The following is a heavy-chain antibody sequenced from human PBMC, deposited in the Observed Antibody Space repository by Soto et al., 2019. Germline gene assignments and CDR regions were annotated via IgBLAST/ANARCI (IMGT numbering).Heavy chain of an antibody. Sequence: PSETLSLTCTVSGGSISSYYWSWIRQPPGKGLEWIGYIYYSGSTNYNPSLKSRVTISVDTSKNQFSLKLSSVTAADTAVYYCAKDRSPYGDYESYWGQGILVTVSS. D-gene: IGHD4-17*01. CDR1: GGSISSYY. CDR3: AKDRSPYGDYESY. CDR2: IYYSGST. V-gene: IGHV4-59*01. J-gene: IGHJ4*02.